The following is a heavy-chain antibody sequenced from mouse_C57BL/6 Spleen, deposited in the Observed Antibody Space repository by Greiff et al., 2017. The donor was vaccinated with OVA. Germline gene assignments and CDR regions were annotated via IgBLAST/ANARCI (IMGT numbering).Heavy chain of an antibody. J-gene: IGHJ4*01. CDR3: ARGGFDY. V-gene: IGHV1-54*01. CDR2: INPGSGGT. CDR1: GYAFTNYL. Sequence: QVQLKESGAELVRPGTSVTLSCKASGYAFTNYLIEWVKQRPGQGLEWIGAINPGSGGTNYNEKFKGKATLTADKSSSTAYMRLSSLTSEDSAVYYCARGGFDYWGQGTSVTVSS.